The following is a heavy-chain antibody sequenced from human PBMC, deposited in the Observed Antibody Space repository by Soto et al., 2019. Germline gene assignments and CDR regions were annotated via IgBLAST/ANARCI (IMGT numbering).Heavy chain of an antibody. J-gene: IGHJ3*02. CDR1: GFTVSSNY. Sequence: GGSLRLSCAASGFTVSSNYMSWVRQAPGKGLEWVSVIYSGGSTYYADSVKGRFTISRDNSKNTLYLQMNSLRAEDTAVYYCARDKVEGQHYYVSGITDDAYDIWGQGTKVTVSS. CDR2: IYSGGST. V-gene: IGHV3-53*01. D-gene: IGHD1-26*01. CDR3: ARDKVEGQHYYVSGITDDAYDI.